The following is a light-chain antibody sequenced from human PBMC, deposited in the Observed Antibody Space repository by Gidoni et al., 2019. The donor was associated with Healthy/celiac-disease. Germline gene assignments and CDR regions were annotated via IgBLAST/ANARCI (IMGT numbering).Light chain of an antibody. J-gene: IGLJ2*01. V-gene: IGLV2-8*01. CDR2: EVS. Sequence: QSALTTPPSASGSPGQSVTISCTGTSSDVGGYNYVSWYQQHPGKAPKLMIYEVSKRPSRVPDRFSGSKSGNTASLTVSGLQAEDEAYYYCSSYAGSNNFEVVFGGGTKLTVL. CDR1: SSDVGGYNY. CDR3: SSYAGSNNFEVV.